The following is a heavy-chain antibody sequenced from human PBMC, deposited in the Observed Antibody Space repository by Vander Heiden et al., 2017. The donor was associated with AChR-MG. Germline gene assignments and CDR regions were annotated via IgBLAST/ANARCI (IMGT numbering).Heavy chain of an antibody. CDR1: GFPFSSYA. D-gene: IGHD1-26*01. CDR3: ARERGSYLGGTFDY. V-gene: IGHV3-30-3*01. J-gene: IGHJ4*02. Sequence: QVQLVESGGGVVQPGRSLSLSCTASGFPFSSYAMHWVRQAPGKGLEWVAVISYDGSNKYYADSVKGRFTISRDNYKNTLYLQMNSLRAEDTAVYYCARERGSYLGGTFDYWGQGTLVTVSS. CDR2: ISYDGSNK.